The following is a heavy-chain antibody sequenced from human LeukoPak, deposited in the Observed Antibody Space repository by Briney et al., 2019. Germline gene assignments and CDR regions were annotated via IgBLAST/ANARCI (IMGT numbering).Heavy chain of an antibody. D-gene: IGHD1-26*01. CDR2: IGGSGRTI. V-gene: IGHV3-48*03. J-gene: IGHJ4*02. Sequence: GGSLRHSCAASGFTFSSYEMIWVRQPPGTGLEWVSYIGGSGRTIFYADSVKGRFIISRDNAKNSLYLQMNSLRAEDTAVYYCATLIVGGGDHWGQGTLVTVSS. CDR3: ATLIVGGGDH. CDR1: GFTFSSYE.